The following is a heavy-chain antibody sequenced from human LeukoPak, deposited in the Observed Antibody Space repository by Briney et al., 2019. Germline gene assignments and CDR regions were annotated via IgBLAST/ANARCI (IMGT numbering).Heavy chain of an antibody. Sequence: ASVQVSCKASGYTFTSYDINWVRQATGQGLEWMGWMNPNSGNTGYAQKFQGRVTMTRNTSISTAYMELSSLRSEDTAVYYCARGRLRLERRRDWFDPWGQGTLVTVSS. CDR1: GYTFTSYD. D-gene: IGHD1-1*01. V-gene: IGHV1-8*01. CDR2: MNPNSGNT. CDR3: ARGRLRLERRRDWFDP. J-gene: IGHJ5*02.